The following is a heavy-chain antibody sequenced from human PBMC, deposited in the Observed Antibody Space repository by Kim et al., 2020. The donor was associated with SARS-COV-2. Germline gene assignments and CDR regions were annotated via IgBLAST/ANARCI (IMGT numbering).Heavy chain of an antibody. Sequence: SQTLSLTCAISGDSVSSNSAAWNWIRQSPSRGLEWLGRTYYRSKWYNDYAVSVKSRITINPDTSKNQFSLQLNSVTPEDTAVYYCARTPAMVDFGHDAFDIWGQGTMVTVSS. D-gene: IGHD5-18*01. CDR2: TYYRSKWYN. CDR3: ARTPAMVDFGHDAFDI. CDR1: GDSVSSNSAA. V-gene: IGHV6-1*01. J-gene: IGHJ3*02.